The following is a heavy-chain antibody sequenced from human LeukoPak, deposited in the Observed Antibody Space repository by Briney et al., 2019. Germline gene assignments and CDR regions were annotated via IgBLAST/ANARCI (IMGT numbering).Heavy chain of an antibody. V-gene: IGHV1-18*01. J-gene: IGHJ6*03. CDR2: ISAYNGNT. Sequence: LWASVKVSCKASGYTFTSYGISWVRQAPGQGLEWMGWISAYNGNTNYAQKLQGRVTMTTDTSTSTAYMELRSLRSDDTAVYYCARVESYGWSYYYYYYMDVWGKGTTVTVSS. CDR1: GYTFTSYG. CDR3: ARVESYGWSYYYYYYMDV. D-gene: IGHD5-18*01.